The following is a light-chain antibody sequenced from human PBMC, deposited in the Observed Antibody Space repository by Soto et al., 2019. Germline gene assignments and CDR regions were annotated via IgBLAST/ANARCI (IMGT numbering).Light chain of an antibody. CDR1: QTISNY. CDR3: QQSYSAPTT. CDR2: TAA. V-gene: IGKV1-39*01. Sequence: DIQMTQSPPSLSASVGDRVTITCRASQTISNYLNWYQQKSGQAPKLLIYTAASLQSGVPSRFSGSGSGTDFTLTITTLQPEDFATYYCQQSYSAPTTFGGGTKADIK. J-gene: IGKJ4*01.